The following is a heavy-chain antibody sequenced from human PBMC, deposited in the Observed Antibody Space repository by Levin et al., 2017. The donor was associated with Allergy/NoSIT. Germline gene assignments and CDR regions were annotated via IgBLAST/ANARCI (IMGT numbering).Heavy chain of an antibody. CDR2: INYSGNT. CDR3: AKTGDWSWFDP. V-gene: IGHV4-34*01. J-gene: IGHJ5*02. Sequence: SQTLSLPCTIYGGSFRDYYWTWIRQPPGKGLEWIGEINYSGNTNYSPSPKSRVTISLDTSRNQFSLKLSSVTAADTAVYYCAKTGDWSWFDPWGLGTLVTVSS. CDR1: GGSFRDYY. D-gene: IGHD2-21*01.